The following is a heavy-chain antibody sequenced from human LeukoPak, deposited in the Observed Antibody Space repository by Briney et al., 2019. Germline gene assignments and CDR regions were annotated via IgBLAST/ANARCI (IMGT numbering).Heavy chain of an antibody. CDR2: INPSGGST. CDR1: GYTFTNYY. D-gene: IGHD3-10*01. J-gene: IGHJ4*02. CDR3: ARDNPSFLNRGPRWSSDH. V-gene: IGHV1-46*01. Sequence: ASVKVSCKACGYTFTNYYIQWVRQAPGQGLEWMGIINPSGGSTNFAQKFQGRVTMTTDTSTITVYMELSSLRSEDTAVYYCARDNPSFLNRGPRWSSDHWGQGTLVTVSS.